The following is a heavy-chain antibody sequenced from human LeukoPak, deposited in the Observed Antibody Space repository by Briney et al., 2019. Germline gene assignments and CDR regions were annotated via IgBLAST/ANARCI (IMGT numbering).Heavy chain of an antibody. J-gene: IGHJ6*03. V-gene: IGHV4-39*07. D-gene: IGHD3-22*01. CDR2: IYYVGST. CDR3: ARVTYDSSGYYHTYYYYVDV. CDR1: GGSISSGSYY. Sequence: PSETLSLTCTVSGGSISSGSYYWGWIRQPPGKGLEWIGSIYYVGSTYYNPSLKSRVTISVDTSKNQFSLNLSSVTAADTAVYYCARVTYDSSGYYHTYYYYVDVWGNGTTVTVSS.